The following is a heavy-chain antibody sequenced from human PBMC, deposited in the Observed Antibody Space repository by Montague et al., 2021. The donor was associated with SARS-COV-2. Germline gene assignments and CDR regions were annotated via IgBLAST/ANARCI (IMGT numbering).Heavy chain of an antibody. J-gene: IGHJ4*02. Sequence: SETLSLTCTVAGDSVSRSCWNWIRQSPGKGLEWIGNIYYYGSVNXNPSLKSRLSISLDTSKNQLSLTLTSVTAADTATYYCARQITMVREPFDSWGQGTLVLVSS. CDR3: ARQITMVREPFDS. D-gene: IGHD3-10*01. CDR2: IYYYGSV. V-gene: IGHV4-59*08. CDR1: GDSVSRSC.